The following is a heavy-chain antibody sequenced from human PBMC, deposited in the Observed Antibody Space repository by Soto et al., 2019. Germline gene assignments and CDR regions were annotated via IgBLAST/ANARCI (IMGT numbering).Heavy chain of an antibody. CDR1: GFTFSNYA. Sequence: LRLSCAASGFTFSNYAIHWVRQAPGKGLEWVAVLSFDGNNKHYADSVKGRFTISRDNSKNTLYLQMNSLRAEDTAVYYCARGPFGDAAMVTNYFDHWGQGTLVTVSS. CDR3: ARGPFGDAAMVTNYFDH. CDR2: LSFDGNNK. V-gene: IGHV3-30-3*01. D-gene: IGHD5-18*01. J-gene: IGHJ4*02.